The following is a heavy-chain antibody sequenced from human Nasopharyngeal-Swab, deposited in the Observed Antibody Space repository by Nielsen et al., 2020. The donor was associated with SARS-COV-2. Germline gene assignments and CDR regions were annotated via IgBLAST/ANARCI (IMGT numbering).Heavy chain of an antibody. J-gene: IGHJ6*03. CDR3: ARTQYYDILNGEDEDDEGRDV. Sequence: WIRQPPGKGLEWVSVIYSGGSTYYADSVKGRFTISRDNSKNTLYLQMNSLRAEDTAVYYCARTQYYDILNGEDEDDEGRDVGGKGKAGTVSS. V-gene: IGHV3-53*01. CDR2: IYSGGST. D-gene: IGHD3-9*01.